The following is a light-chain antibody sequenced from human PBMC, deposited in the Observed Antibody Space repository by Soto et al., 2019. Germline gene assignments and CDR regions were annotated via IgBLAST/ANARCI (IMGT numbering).Light chain of an antibody. J-gene: IGLJ3*02. CDR1: SGSIASNY. CDR3: QSYDSSNWV. CDR2: EDN. Sequence: NFMLTQPHSVSESPGKTVTISCTRSSGSIASNYVQWYQQRPGSSPPTVIYEDNQRPSGVPDRFSGSIDSSSNSASLTISGLKTEYEADYYCQSYDSSNWVFGGGTKLTVL. V-gene: IGLV6-57*01.